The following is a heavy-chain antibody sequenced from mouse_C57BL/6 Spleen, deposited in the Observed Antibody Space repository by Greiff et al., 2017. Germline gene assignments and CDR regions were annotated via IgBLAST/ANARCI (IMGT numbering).Heavy chain of an antibody. J-gene: IGHJ2*01. CDR1: GYTFTSYW. D-gene: IGHD3-2*02. CDR3: ARSRAAQALYYFDY. CDR2: IHPNSGST. Sequence: QVQLQQPGAELVKPGASVKLSCKASGYTFTSYWMHWVKQRPGQGLEWIGMIHPNSGSTNYNEKFKSKATLTVDKSSSTAYMQLSSLTSEDSAFYYCARSRAAQALYYFDYWGQGTTLTVSS. V-gene: IGHV1-64*01.